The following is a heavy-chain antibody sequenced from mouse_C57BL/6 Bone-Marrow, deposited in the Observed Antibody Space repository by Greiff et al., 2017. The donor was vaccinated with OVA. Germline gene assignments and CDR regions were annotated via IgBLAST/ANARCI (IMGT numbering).Heavy chain of an antibody. CDR1: GYTFTDYY. D-gene: IGHD1-1*01. V-gene: IGHV1-26*01. Sequence: EVQLQQSGPELVKPGASVKISCKASGYTFTDYYMNWVKQSHGKSLEWIGDINPNNGGTSYNQKFKGKATLTVDKSSSTAYMELRSLTSEDSAVYYCARRRITTVAFDYWGQGTTLTVSS. CDR3: ARRRITTVAFDY. J-gene: IGHJ2*01. CDR2: INPNNGGT.